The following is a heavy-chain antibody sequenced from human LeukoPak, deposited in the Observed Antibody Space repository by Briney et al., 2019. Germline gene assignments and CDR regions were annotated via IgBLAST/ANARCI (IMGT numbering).Heavy chain of an antibody. V-gene: IGHV3-30*04. CDR3: ARVPSWKGYMDV. CDR1: GFTFSSYA. CDR2: ISSDGSNK. Sequence: GGSLRLSCAASGFTFSSYAMHWVRQAPGKGLEWVALISSDGSNKYYADSVKGRFTISRDNSKNTLYLQMSSLRAEDTAVYYCARVPSWKGYMDVWGKGTTVTVSS. J-gene: IGHJ6*03. D-gene: IGHD1-1*01.